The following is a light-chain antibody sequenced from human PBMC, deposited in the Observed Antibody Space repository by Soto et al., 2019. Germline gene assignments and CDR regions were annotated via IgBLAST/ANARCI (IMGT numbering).Light chain of an antibody. CDR1: QSINTW. J-gene: IGKJ1*01. CDR2: QSS. V-gene: IGKV1-5*03. Sequence: DIQMTQSPSNLSASVGDRVTITCRASQSINTWLAWYQQKPGKAPKLLIYQSSTLESGVPSRFSGSGSGTDFTLTISSLQPDDVATYYCQQYTSYSVTFGQGTKVEIK. CDR3: QQYTSYSVT.